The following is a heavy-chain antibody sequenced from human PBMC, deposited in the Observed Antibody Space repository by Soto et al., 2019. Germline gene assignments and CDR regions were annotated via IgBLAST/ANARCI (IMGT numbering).Heavy chain of an antibody. D-gene: IGHD5-12*01. Sequence: GGSLRLSCATSGFTFSRCDMNWVRQAPGKGLEWVSFISSSASYMYYADSVKGRFTISRDNSKKSLYLQMNSLRADDTAVYYCARECLDTVTSIPSPFDYWGQGXLVTVSS. J-gene: IGHJ4*02. V-gene: IGHV3-21*01. CDR2: ISSSASYM. CDR1: GFTFSRCD. CDR3: ARECLDTVTSIPSPFDY.